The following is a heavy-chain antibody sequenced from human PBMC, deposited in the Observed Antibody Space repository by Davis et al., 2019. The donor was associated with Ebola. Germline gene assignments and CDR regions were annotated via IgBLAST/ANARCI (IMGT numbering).Heavy chain of an antibody. CDR2: INSSGSA. CDR1: GGSISSSSYY. CDR3: AREGSSNDAFDI. D-gene: IGHD6-6*01. V-gene: IGHV4-39*07. J-gene: IGHJ3*02. Sequence: PGGSLRLSCTVSGGSISSSSYYWGWIRQPPGKGLEWIGEINSSGSASYNPSLKSRVIITSDTSKNQISLKLTSVTAADTAVYYCAREGSSNDAFDIWGQGTMVTVSS.